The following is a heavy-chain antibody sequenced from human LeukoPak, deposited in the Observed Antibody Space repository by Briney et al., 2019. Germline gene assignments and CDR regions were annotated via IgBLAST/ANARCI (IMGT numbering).Heavy chain of an antibody. Sequence: PGGSLRLSCTASGFTFSNYGMHWVRQAPGNGLEWVAVMWVWNDGSNEYYADSVKGRFTIARDNSKNTLYLQMVSLRAEDTADYYCARDRFPHDDAHYGMDVWGQGTTVTVSS. D-gene: IGHD3-16*01. V-gene: IGHV3-33*01. CDR1: GFTFSNYG. J-gene: IGHJ6*02. CDR3: ARDRFPHDDAHYGMDV. CDR2: MWVWNDGSNE.